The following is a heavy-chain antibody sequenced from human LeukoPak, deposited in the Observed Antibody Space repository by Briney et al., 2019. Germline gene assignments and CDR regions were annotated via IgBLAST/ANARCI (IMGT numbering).Heavy chain of an antibody. D-gene: IGHD6-19*01. CDR1: GFTFSNYG. Sequence: PGGSLRLPCAASGFTFSNYGMSWVRQAPGKGLEWVSVISGSGYTTYYADSVKGRFTISRDNSKNTVYLQMNSLRAEDTAVYYCATKVAGRNYFDYWGQGTLVTVSS. J-gene: IGHJ4*02. V-gene: IGHV3-23*01. CDR3: ATKVAGRNYFDY. CDR2: ISGSGYTT.